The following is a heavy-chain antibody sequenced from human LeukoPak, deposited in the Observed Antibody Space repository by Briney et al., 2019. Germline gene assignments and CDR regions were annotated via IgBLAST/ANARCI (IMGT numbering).Heavy chain of an antibody. Sequence: GRSLRLSCAASGFTFSSYGMHWVRQAPGKGLEWVAGIWYDGSNKYYADSVKGRFTISRDNSKNTLYLQMNSLRAEDTAVYYCARDLYSSSWYIYYYYGMDVWGQGTTVTVSS. J-gene: IGHJ6*02. V-gene: IGHV3-33*01. CDR3: ARDLYSSSWYIYYYYGMDV. D-gene: IGHD6-13*01. CDR2: IWYDGSNK. CDR1: GFTFSSYG.